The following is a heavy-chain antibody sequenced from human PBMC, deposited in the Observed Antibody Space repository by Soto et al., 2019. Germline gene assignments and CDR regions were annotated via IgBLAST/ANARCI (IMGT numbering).Heavy chain of an antibody. CDR2: IYPGGSDI. V-gene: IGHV5-51*01. J-gene: IGHJ4*02. CDR3: ARQAYHYDTNSFGY. CDR1: GYSFTTYW. Sequence: GESLKISCKGSGYSFTTYWIGWVRQMPGKGLEWMGVIYPGGSDIRFSPSFQGQVTISADMSLSTAYLQWSSLRVSDTAMYYCARQAYHYDTNSFGYWGQGTLVTVS. D-gene: IGHD3-22*01.